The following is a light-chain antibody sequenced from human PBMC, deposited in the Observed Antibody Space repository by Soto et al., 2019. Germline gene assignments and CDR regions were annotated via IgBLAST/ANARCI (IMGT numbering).Light chain of an antibody. CDR2: KAS. CDR1: QSIVAW. V-gene: IGKV1-5*03. Sequence: DIQMTQSPSTLSASVGDSVTITCRASQSIVAWLAWYQQKPGKAPKLLIYKASTLQTGVPSRFDGSGSGTEFTLTISSLQPDDFATYYCQQYDSFSTFGQGTKLEI. CDR3: QQYDSFST. J-gene: IGKJ2*01.